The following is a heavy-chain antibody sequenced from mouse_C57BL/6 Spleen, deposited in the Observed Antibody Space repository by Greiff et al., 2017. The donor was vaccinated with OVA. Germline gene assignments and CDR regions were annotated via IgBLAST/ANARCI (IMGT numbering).Heavy chain of an antibody. Sequence: QVQLKQPGAELVMPGASVKLSCKASGYTFTSYWMHWVKQRPGQGLEWIGEIAPSDSYTNYNQKFKGKSTLTVDKSSSTAYMQLSSLTSEDSAVYYCARGLGNYYGSSLWYFDVWGTGTTVTVSS. J-gene: IGHJ1*03. CDR2: IAPSDSYT. D-gene: IGHD1-1*01. V-gene: IGHV1-69*01. CDR3: ARGLGNYYGSSLWYFDV. CDR1: GYTFTSYW.